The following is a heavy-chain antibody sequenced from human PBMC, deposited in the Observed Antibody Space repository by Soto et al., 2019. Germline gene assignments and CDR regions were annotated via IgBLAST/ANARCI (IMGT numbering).Heavy chain of an antibody. Sequence: QVQLVESGGGLVKPGGSLRLSCAASGFTFSDYYMSWIRQAPGKGLEWVSYISSSSSYTNYADSVKGRFTISRDNAKNSLYPHINSLSAEDTAVYYCARGHSGWFPTTPWGQGTLVTFSS. J-gene: IGHJ5*02. CDR1: GFTFSDYY. V-gene: IGHV3-11*06. CDR2: ISSSSSYT. CDR3: ARGHSGWFPTTP. D-gene: IGHD6-19*01.